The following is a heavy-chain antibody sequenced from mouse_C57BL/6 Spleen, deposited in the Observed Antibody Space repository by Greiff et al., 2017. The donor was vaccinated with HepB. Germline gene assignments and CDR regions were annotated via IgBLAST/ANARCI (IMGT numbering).Heavy chain of an antibody. CDR1: GYTFTDYY. CDR2: INPYNGGT. CDR3: AYYSNSDIFFAY. J-gene: IGHJ3*01. Sequence: VQLQQSGPVLVKPGASVKMSCKASGYTFTDYYMNWVKQSHGKSLEWIGVINPYNGGTSYNQKFKGKATLTVDKSSSTAYMELTRLTSEDSAVYYCAYYSNSDIFFAYWGQGTLVTVSA. D-gene: IGHD2-5*01. V-gene: IGHV1-19*01.